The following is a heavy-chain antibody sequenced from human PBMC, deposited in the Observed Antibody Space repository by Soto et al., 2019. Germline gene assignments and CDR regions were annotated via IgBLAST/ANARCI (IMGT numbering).Heavy chain of an antibody. V-gene: IGHV1-2*02. J-gene: IGHJ4*01. CDR1: GYSFTAYC. CDR3: ARSIGTYADFDY. D-gene: IGHD1-26*01. Sequence: QVHLVQSGAEVKKSGASVKVSCEASGYSFTAYCVHWVRQAPGQGLEWMGWINPNSGGTNYAQRFQGRVAMPTDTFTNTAYMEVNSLKSDDSALYFCARSIGTYADFDYLGQGNQVTVSS. CDR2: INPNSGGT.